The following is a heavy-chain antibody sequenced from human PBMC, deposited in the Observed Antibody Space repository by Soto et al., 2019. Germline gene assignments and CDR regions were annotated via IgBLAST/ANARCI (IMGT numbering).Heavy chain of an antibody. CDR3: TRNKRSDYDFWSGYPFAGYYGMDV. Sequence: GGSLRLSCTASGFTFGDYAMSWFRQAPGKGLEWVGFTRSKAYGGTTEYAASVKGRFTISRDDSKSIAYLQMNSLKTEDTAVYYCTRNKRSDYDFWSGYPFAGYYGMDVWGQGTTVTVSS. V-gene: IGHV3-49*03. J-gene: IGHJ6*02. CDR1: GFTFGDYA. D-gene: IGHD3-3*01. CDR2: TRSKAYGGTT.